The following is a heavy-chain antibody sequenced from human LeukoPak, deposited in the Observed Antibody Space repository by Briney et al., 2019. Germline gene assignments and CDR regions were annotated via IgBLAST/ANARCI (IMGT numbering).Heavy chain of an antibody. CDR2: INHSGST. J-gene: IGHJ6*03. CDR3: ARELRWSSPILPLQYYYYYYMDV. Sequence: PSETLSLTCTVSGDSISTGTYYWSWIRQPPGKGLEWIGEINHSGSTNYNPSLKSRVTISVDTSKNQFSLKLSSVTAADTAVYYCARELRWSSPILPLQYYYYYYMDVWGKGTTVTVSS. V-gene: IGHV4-39*07. CDR1: GDSISTGTYY. D-gene: IGHD6-13*01.